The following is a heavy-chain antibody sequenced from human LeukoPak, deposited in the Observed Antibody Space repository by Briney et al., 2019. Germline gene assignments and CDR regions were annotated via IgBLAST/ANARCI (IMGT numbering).Heavy chain of an antibody. CDR1: GDSISSGGYY. CDR2: IYYSGST. CDR3: ARYCSSTSCYYFDY. D-gene: IGHD2-2*01. Sequence: PQTLSLTCTVSGDSISSGGYYWSWIRQHPGKGLEWIGYIYYSGSTYYNPSLKSRVTISVDSSKNQFSLKLSSVTAADTAVYYCARYCSSTSCYYFDYWGQGTLVTVSS. J-gene: IGHJ4*02. V-gene: IGHV4-31*03.